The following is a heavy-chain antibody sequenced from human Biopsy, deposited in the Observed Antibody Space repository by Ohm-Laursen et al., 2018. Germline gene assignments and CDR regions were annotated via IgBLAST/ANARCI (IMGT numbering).Heavy chain of an antibody. J-gene: IGHJ4*02. CDR3: TGDSGGLGDY. CDR2: IHGDERSA. Sequence: SLRLSCAASVFTFSRSVMHWVRQAPGKGLMWVSRIHGDERSATYAEPVKGRFTISRDNAKNTLHLQMNSLRAEDTAVYYCTGDSGGLGDYWGQGTLVTVSS. D-gene: IGHD2-8*02. V-gene: IGHV3-74*03. CDR1: VFTFSRSV.